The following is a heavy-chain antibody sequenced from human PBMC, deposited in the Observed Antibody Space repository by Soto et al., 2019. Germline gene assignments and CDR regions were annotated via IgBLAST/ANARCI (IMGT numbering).Heavy chain of an antibody. Sequence: PGGSLRLSCAASGFTLSSYWMSWVRQAPGKGLEWVANIKQDGSEKYYVDSVKGRFTISRDNAKNSLYLQMNSLRAEDTAVYYCARDSFMTDIWGQGTMVTVSS. D-gene: IGHD3-16*01. CDR3: ARDSFMTDI. J-gene: IGHJ3*02. CDR2: IKQDGSEK. V-gene: IGHV3-7*04. CDR1: GFTLSSYW.